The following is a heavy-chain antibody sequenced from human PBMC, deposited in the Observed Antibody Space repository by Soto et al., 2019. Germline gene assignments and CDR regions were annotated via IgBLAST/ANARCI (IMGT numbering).Heavy chain of an antibody. Sequence: SETLSLTCTVSGGSINNYWSWIRQPPGKGLEWIGYIYYSGSTNYNPSLKSRVTISVDTSKNQFSLRLSSVTAADTAVYYCAASCVACGGFNYYGMDVWGQGTTVTVSS. V-gene: IGHV4-59*08. CDR1: GGSINNY. CDR3: AASCVACGGFNYYGMDV. CDR2: IYYSGST. J-gene: IGHJ6*02. D-gene: IGHD5-12*01.